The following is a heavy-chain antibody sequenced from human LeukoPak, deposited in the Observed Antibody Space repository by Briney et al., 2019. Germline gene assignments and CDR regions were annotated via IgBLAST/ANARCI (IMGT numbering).Heavy chain of an antibody. CDR2: IYHSGAT. Sequence: SGTVSVTCVVSGGSISNSTWWGWVPQPPGKGLGWIAEIYHSGATTYNPSLKSRVTISLDKSTNQFSLNLNSVTAADTAVYYCAKNGAWSLEYWGQGILVTASS. D-gene: IGHD1-26*01. V-gene: IGHV4-4*02. CDR3: AKNGAWSLEY. J-gene: IGHJ4*02. CDR1: GGSISNSTW.